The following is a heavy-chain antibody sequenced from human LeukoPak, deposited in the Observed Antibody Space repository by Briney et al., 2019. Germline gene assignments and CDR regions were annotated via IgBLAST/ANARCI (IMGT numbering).Heavy chain of an antibody. J-gene: IGHJ5*02. CDR3: ARRFPWFDP. V-gene: IGHV4-59*08. Sequence: PSETLSLTCTVLGGSISSFYWSWIRQPPGKGLEWIGYIYYSGSTNYNPSLKSRVTISVDTSKSQFSLKLSSVTAADTAVYYCARRFPWFDPWGQGTLVTVSS. CDR1: GGSISSFY. CDR2: IYYSGST.